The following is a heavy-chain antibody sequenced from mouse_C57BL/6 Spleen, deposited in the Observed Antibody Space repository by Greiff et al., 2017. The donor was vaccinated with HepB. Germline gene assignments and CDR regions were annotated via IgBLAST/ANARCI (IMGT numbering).Heavy chain of an antibody. V-gene: IGHV1-69*01. CDR1: GYTFTSYW. D-gene: IGHD2-4*01. Sequence: VQLQQSGAELVMPGASVKLSCKASGYTFTSYWMHWVKQRPGQGLEWIGEIDPSDSYTNYNQKFKGKSTLTVDKSSSTAYMQLSSLTSEDSAVYYCARRGEDYDYWGQGTTLTVSS. J-gene: IGHJ2*01. CDR2: IDPSDSYT. CDR3: ARRGEDYDY.